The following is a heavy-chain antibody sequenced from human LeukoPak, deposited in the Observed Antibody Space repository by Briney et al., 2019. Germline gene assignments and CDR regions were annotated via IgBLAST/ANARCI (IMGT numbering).Heavy chain of an antibody. CDR2: INQDGSEI. Sequence: GGSLRLSCAASGFTFSNYWMSWVRQAPGKGLEWLANINQDGSEIYYVDSVKGRATISRDNAKNSVYLEIHSLRADDTAVYYCARRGGCTRTSCQGGSFYHRYFYMDVWGKGTTVTVSS. CDR3: ARRGGCTRTSCQGGSFYHRYFYMDV. D-gene: IGHD2-2*01. J-gene: IGHJ6*03. CDR1: GFTFSNYW. V-gene: IGHV3-7*01.